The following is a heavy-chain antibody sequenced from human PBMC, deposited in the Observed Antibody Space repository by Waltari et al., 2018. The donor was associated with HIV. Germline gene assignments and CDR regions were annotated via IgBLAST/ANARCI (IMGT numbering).Heavy chain of an antibody. CDR3: ARGYSSSRWIPLYH. Sequence: VQLVVSGGGVVQPGTSLTLSCAVSGFTFGNFAIHWVRQSAGKGLEWLAVFWSDGAEISYADSVKGRFTVSKDSSQKTLYLHLTSLRAEDTALYYCARGYSSSRWIPLYHWGRGTLVTVSS. CDR2: FWSDGAEI. CDR1: GFTFGNFA. D-gene: IGHD6-6*01. J-gene: IGHJ4*02. V-gene: IGHV3-33*01.